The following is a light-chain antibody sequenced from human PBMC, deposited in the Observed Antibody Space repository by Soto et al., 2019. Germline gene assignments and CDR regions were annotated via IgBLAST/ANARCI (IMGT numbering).Light chain of an antibody. Sequence: DIQMTQSPSSLSASVGDRVTITYRASQSIASYLNWYQQKPGKAPNLLIYAASALQSGVPSRFSGSGSGTDFTLTISSLQPEDFASYYCQQSYNTLYTFGQGTKLEIK. CDR1: QSIASY. J-gene: IGKJ2*01. CDR3: QQSYNTLYT. CDR2: AAS. V-gene: IGKV1-39*01.